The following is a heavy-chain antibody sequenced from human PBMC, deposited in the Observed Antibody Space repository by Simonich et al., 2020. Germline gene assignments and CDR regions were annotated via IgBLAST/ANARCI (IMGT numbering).Heavy chain of an antibody. CDR2: INPNSGGT. Sequence: QVQLVQSGAEVKKPGASVKVSCKASGYTFTGYYMHWVRQAPGQGLEWMVWINPNSGGTNYAQKVQGRVTMTRETSISTAYMELSRLRSDDTAVYYCARNGLVGILKAFDIWGQGTMVTVSS. D-gene: IGHD2-21*01. CDR3: ARNGLVGILKAFDI. V-gene: IGHV1-2*02. CDR1: GYTFTGYY. J-gene: IGHJ3*02.